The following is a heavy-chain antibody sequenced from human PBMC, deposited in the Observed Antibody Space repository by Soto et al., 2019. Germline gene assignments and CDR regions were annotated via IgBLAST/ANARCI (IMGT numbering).Heavy chain of an antibody. CDR2: IFYSGST. CDR3: ASANCGGDCSYRHDRYYFES. CDR1: GVSITSDDYY. Sequence: QVQLQESGPGLVKPSQSLSLTCTVSGVSITSDDYYWSWIRQPPGRGLEWIGYIFYSGSTHYNPSLKSRFIISLDTSKKQVSLKLSSVTAADTAVYYCASANCGGDCSYRHDRYYFESWGQGTLVTVSS. D-gene: IGHD2-21*02. V-gene: IGHV4-30-4*01. J-gene: IGHJ4*02.